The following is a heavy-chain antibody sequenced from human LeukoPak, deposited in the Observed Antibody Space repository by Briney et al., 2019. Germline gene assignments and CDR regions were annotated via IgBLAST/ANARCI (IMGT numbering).Heavy chain of an antibody. CDR3: AKDQSVVVPAVTDY. D-gene: IGHD2-2*01. Sequence: GGSLRLSCAASGFTFSSYGMHWVRQAPGKGLEWVAVISYDGSNKYYADSVKGRFTISRDNSKNTLYLQMNSLRAEDTAVYYCAKDQSVVVPAVTDYWGQGTLVTVSS. J-gene: IGHJ4*02. CDR1: GFTFSSYG. CDR2: ISYDGSNK. V-gene: IGHV3-30*18.